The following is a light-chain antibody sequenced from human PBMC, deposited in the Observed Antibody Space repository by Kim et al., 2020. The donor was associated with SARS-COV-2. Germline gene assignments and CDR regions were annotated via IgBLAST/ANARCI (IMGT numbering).Light chain of an antibody. V-gene: IGLV2-14*01. CDR3: NSYTSSSTLV. Sequence: QSALTQPVSVSGSPGQSITISCTGTSSDVGGYNYVSWYQQHPGKAPKLMIYDVSKRPSGVSNRFSGSKSGNTASLTISGLQAEDEADYYCNSYTSSSTLVFGGGTQLTVL. CDR1: SSDVGGYNY. J-gene: IGLJ3*02. CDR2: DVS.